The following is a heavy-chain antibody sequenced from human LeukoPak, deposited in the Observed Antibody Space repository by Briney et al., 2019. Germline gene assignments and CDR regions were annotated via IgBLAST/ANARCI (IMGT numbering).Heavy chain of an antibody. CDR1: GFTFSSYS. CDR2: ISSSSSHI. Sequence: GGSLRLSCAASGFTFSSYSMNWVRQAPGKGLEWVSSISSSSSHIYYADSVKGRFTISRDNAKNSLYLQMNSLRAEDTAVYYCARDGFGSWGQGTMVTVSS. D-gene: IGHD3-10*01. CDR3: ARDGFGS. J-gene: IGHJ3*01. V-gene: IGHV3-21*01.